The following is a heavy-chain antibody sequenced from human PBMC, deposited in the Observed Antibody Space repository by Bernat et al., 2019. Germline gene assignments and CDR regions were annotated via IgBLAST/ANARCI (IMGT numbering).Heavy chain of an antibody. CDR3: ARDLGGWDV. J-gene: IGHJ6*04. CDR1: GFSLSRYW. D-gene: IGHD1-26*01. CDR2: IKQDGSEK. Sequence: EVQLVESGGGLVQPGGSLRLSCAASGFSLSRYWMSWVRQAPGKGLEWVANIKQDGSEKYSVGSVKGRFTISRDIAKNSLYLQMNSLRAEDTAVYYCARDLGGWDVWGKGTTVTVSS. V-gene: IGHV3-7*01.